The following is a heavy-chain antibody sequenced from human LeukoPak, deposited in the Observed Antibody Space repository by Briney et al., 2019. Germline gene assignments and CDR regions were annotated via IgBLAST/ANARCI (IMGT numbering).Heavy chain of an antibody. Sequence: SETLSLTCTVSGGSITSYYWSWIRQPPGKGLEWIGDISDSENANYSPSLRSRVTISMDTSKNQFSLKLSSVTAADTAVYYCARDLIAARPGWFDPWGQGTLVTVSS. CDR1: GGSITSYY. D-gene: IGHD6-6*01. CDR2: ISDSENA. V-gene: IGHV4-59*12. CDR3: ARDLIAARPGWFDP. J-gene: IGHJ5*02.